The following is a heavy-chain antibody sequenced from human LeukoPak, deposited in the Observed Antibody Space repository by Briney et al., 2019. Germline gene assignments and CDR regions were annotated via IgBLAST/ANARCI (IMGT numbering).Heavy chain of an antibody. V-gene: IGHV3-23*01. CDR2: IGGSGGGT. J-gene: IGHJ4*02. CDR1: GFTFSSYA. Sequence: PGGSLRLSCAASGFTFSSYAMSWVRQAPGKGLEWVSGIGGSGGGTYYADFVKGRFTISRDNSKKTLYLQMNSLRVDDTAVYYCAKDRSTGYYRFDYWGQGTLVTVSS. D-gene: IGHD1-26*01. CDR3: AKDRSTGYYRFDY.